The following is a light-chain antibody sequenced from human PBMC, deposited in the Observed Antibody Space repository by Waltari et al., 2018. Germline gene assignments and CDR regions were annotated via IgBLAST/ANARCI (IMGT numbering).Light chain of an antibody. CDR2: WAS. J-gene: IGKJ1*01. CDR1: PSVLYSSDNKNY. CDR3: HQYYDTPRT. V-gene: IGKV4-1*01. Sequence: DIVMTQSPDSLAVSLVERATINCKSSPSVLYSSDNKNYLAWYQQKPGQPPKLLIYWASNRESGVPDRFSGSGSGTDFTLTISSLQAADVAVYYCHQYYDTPRTFGQGTKVEIK.